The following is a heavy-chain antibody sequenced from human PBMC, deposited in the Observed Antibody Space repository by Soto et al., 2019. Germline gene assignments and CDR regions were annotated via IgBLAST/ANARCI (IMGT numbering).Heavy chain of an antibody. CDR3: AKDMRGDYGELPHSLDI. Sequence: EVQLVESGGGLVQPGMSLRLSCAASGFTFDAYAMHWVRQAPGKGLEWVSGISWNIGSIGYADSVKGRFTISRDNAKNSLYLQMHSQRDEDTALYYCAKDMRGDYGELPHSLDIWGQGTMVTVSS. J-gene: IGHJ3*02. CDR1: GFTFDAYA. D-gene: IGHD4-17*01. V-gene: IGHV3-9*01. CDR2: ISWNIGSI.